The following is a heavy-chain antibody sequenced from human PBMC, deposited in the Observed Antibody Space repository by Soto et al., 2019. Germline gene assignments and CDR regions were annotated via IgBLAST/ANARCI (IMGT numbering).Heavy chain of an antibody. Sequence: EVQLVESGGGLVQPGKSLRLSCAASGFVFSGYWMDWVRQAPGKGLVWVSRISSDGSSTNYADSVKGRFTISRDNVKNTLYLQMNSLRAEDTAVYYCAREAPFATDLDYWGQGALGTVSS. CDR2: ISSDGSST. J-gene: IGHJ4*02. CDR3: AREAPFATDLDY. D-gene: IGHD3-3*01. CDR1: GFVFSGYW. V-gene: IGHV3-74*01.